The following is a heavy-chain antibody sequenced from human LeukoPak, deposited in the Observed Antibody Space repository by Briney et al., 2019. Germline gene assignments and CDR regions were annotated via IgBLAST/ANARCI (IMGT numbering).Heavy chain of an antibody. J-gene: IGHJ4*02. CDR1: EYTLTELS. V-gene: IGHV1-24*01. D-gene: IGHD2-21*02. Sequence: GASVKVSCKVSEYTLTELSMHWVRQAPGKGLEWLGGFDPEDGEIIYAQKFQGRVTMSDDTSTDTAYMELGSLRPDDTAVYYCARDADGGVVTGPFDHWGQGTLVTVSS. CDR2: FDPEDGEI. CDR3: ARDADGGVVTGPFDH.